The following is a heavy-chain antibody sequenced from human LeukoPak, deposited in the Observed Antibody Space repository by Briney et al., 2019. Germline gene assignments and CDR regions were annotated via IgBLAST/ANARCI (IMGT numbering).Heavy chain of an antibody. CDR3: ADYPGGSGQNFDS. D-gene: IGHD3-10*01. J-gene: IGHJ4*02. Sequence: GGSLRLSCAASGFTFSTYGMSWVRQAPGKGLEWLSYIGSSSDSIHYADSVKGRFTISRDNAKNSLYLQMNSLRDEDTALYYCADYPGGSGQNFDSWGQGTLVTVSS. CDR1: GFTFSTYG. V-gene: IGHV3-48*02. CDR2: IGSSSDSI.